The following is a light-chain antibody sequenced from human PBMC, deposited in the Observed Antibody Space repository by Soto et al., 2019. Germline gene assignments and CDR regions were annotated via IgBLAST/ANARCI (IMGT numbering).Light chain of an antibody. CDR2: GAS. CDR3: QQYGSSPRT. CDR1: QSVSSSY. J-gene: IGKJ1*01. Sequence: EIVLTQSPGTLSLSPGERATLSCRASQSVSSSYLAWYQQKPGQAPRLLIYGASSRATGIPDRFSGSGSGTDFTLTISRQEPEDFAVYYCQQYGSSPRTFGQGTKVDIK. V-gene: IGKV3-20*01.